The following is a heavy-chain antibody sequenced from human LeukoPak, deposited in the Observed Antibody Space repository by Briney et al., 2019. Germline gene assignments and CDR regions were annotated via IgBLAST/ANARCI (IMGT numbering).Heavy chain of an antibody. Sequence: PSETLSLTCTVSGGSISSYYWSWIRQPPGKGLEWIGYIYYSGSTNYNPSLKSRVTISVDTSKNQFSLKLSSVTAADTAVYYCARAEGMATQNDLLYYYMDVWGKGTTVTVSS. V-gene: IGHV4-59*01. J-gene: IGHJ6*03. CDR3: ARAEGMATQNDLLYYYMDV. CDR2: IYYSGST. CDR1: GGSISSYY. D-gene: IGHD5-24*01.